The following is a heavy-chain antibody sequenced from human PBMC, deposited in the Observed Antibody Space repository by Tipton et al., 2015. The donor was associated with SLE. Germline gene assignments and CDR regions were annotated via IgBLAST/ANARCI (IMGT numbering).Heavy chain of an antibody. Sequence: TLSLTCTVSGGSISSSSYYWGWIRQPPGKGLEWIGSIYYSGSTYYNPSLKSRVTISFDTSKNQFSLKLSSVTAADTAVYYCARNYGQYYFDYWGQGTLVTVSS. V-gene: IGHV4-39*01. CDR2: IYYSGST. CDR1: GGSISSSSYY. J-gene: IGHJ4*02. D-gene: IGHD3-10*01. CDR3: ARNYGQYYFDY.